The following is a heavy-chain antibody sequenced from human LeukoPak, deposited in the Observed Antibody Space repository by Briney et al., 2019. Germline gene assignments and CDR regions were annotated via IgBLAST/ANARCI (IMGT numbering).Heavy chain of an antibody. CDR3: AKGAQRGFDYSNSLEH. J-gene: IGHJ5*02. V-gene: IGHV3-33*06. CDR2: IWSDATTQ. CDR1: GFTFSNFA. Sequence: PGGSLRLSCAASGFTFSNFAMHWVRQAPGKGLEWVAVIWSDATTQYYADSVKGRFTICRDDIRKTVFLQMDGMREEDTVVYYAAKGAQRGFDYSNSLEHWGQGSLVTVSS. D-gene: IGHD4-11*01.